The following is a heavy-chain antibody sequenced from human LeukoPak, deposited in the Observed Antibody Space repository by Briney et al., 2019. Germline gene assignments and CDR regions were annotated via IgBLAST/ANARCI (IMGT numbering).Heavy chain of an antibody. CDR3: ASESPYCSSTSCYTVGANWFDP. CDR2: IYTSGST. V-gene: IGHV4-61*02. D-gene: IGHD2-2*02. J-gene: IGHJ5*02. Sequence: SETLSLTCTVSGGSISSGSYYWSWIRQPAGKGLEWIGRIYTSGSTNYNPSLKSRVTISVDTSKNQFSLKLSSVTAADTAVYYCASESPYCSSTSCYTVGANWFDPWGQGTLVTVSS. CDR1: GGSISSGSYY.